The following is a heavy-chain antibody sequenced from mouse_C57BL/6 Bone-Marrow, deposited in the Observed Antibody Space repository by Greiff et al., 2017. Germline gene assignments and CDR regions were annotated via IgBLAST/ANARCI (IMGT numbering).Heavy chain of an antibody. CDR1: GFNFTDHY. J-gene: IGHJ2*01. D-gene: IGHD1-1*01. V-gene: IGHV14-4*01. CDR2: IDPENGYT. CDR3: TTPTPVVFDY. Sequence: EVQLVESGAELVRPGASVKLSCTASGFNFTDHYMHWVQQRPEQGLEWIGWIDPENGYTDYAPMFPGKDTITADTTSNTAHLKLSSLASEDTGVYCCTTPTPVVFDYWGQGTTLTVSA.